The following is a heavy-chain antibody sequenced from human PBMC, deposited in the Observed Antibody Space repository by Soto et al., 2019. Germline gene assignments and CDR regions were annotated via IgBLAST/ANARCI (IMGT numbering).Heavy chain of an antibody. Sequence: ASVKVSCKASGYTFTGYYIHWVRQAPGQGLEWMGWINPDKGDTGYAQKFQGRVTMTRDTSISTGYMELIRLRSDDTAVYFCARDYEADNFDYWGQGTLVTVSS. CDR3: ARDYEADNFDY. CDR2: INPDKGDT. CDR1: GYTFTGYY. D-gene: IGHD3-16*01. V-gene: IGHV1-2*02. J-gene: IGHJ4*02.